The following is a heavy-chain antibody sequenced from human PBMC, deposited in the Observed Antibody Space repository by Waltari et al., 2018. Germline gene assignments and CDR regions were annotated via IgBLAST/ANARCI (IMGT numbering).Heavy chain of an antibody. CDR2: IYHSGST. D-gene: IGHD3-9*01. V-gene: IGHV4-38-2*02. CDR3: AREPPYYDILTGYYYYFDY. J-gene: IGHJ4*02. Sequence: QVQLQESGPGLVKPSETLSLTCAVSGYSISSGYYWGWIRQPPVKGLEWIGSIYHSGSTYYNPSLKSRVTISVDTSKNQFSLKLSSVTAADTAVYYCAREPPYYDILTGYYYYFDYWGQGTLVTVSS. CDR1: GYSISSGYY.